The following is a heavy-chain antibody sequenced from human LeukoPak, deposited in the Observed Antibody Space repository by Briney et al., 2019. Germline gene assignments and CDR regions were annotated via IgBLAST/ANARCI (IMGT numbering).Heavy chain of an antibody. J-gene: IGHJ6*03. CDR2: IRYDGSNK. CDR1: GFTFSSYG. CDR3: ARESGYDWYYYYYYMDV. Sequence: GGSLRLSCAASGFTFSSYGMHWVRQAPGKGLEWVAFIRYDGSNKYYADSVKGRFTISRDNSKNTLYLQMNSLRAEDTAVYYCARESGYDWYYYYYYMDVWGKGTTVTVSS. V-gene: IGHV3-30*02. D-gene: IGHD5-12*01.